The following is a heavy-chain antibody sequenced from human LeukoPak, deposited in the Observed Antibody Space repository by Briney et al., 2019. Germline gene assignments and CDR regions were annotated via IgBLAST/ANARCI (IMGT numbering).Heavy chain of an antibody. J-gene: IGHJ3*02. CDR1: GLTFSIYW. Sequence: GGSLRLSCAASGLTFSIYWMSWVRQAPGKGLEWVANIKKDGSEKHYVDSVKGRFTISRDNAKNSLYLQMNSLRADDTAVYHCARQETSTYNGAFDIWGQGTMATVSS. CDR3: ARQETSTYNGAFDI. CDR2: IKKDGSEK. D-gene: IGHD1-1*01. V-gene: IGHV3-7*01.